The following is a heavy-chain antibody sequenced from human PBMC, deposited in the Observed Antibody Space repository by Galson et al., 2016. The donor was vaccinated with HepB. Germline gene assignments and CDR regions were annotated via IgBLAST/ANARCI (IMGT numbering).Heavy chain of an antibody. CDR2: INRGNT. Sequence: SVKVSCKASGYSFTNYAMHWVRQAPGQRLEWMGWINRGNTKYSQKLQGRVTITRDTSASTAYMELSSLRSEDTAVYNCATAIVGVTTSFDYWGQGTLVTVSS. J-gene: IGHJ4*02. V-gene: IGHV1-3*01. CDR1: GYSFTNYA. CDR3: ATAIVGVTTSFDY. D-gene: IGHD1-26*01.